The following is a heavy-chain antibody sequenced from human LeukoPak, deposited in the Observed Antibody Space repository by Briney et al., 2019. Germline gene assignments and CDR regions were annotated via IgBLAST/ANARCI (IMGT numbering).Heavy chain of an antibody. CDR1: GFTFSSYG. CDR2: ISYDGSNK. CDR3: AKVASLGVVTAIPDY. J-gene: IGHJ4*02. V-gene: IGHV3-30*18. D-gene: IGHD2-21*02. Sequence: GRSLRLSCAASGFTFSSYGMHWVRQAPGKGLEWVAVISYDGSNKYYADSVKGRFTISRDNSKNTLYLQMNSLRAEDTAVYYCAKVASLGVVTAIPDYWGQGTLVTVSS.